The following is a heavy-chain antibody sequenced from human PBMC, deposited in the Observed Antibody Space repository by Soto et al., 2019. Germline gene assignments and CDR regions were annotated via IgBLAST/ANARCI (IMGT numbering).Heavy chain of an antibody. CDR1: GFTFSSYA. D-gene: IGHD4-17*01. J-gene: IGHJ6*02. V-gene: IGHV3-30-3*01. CDR3: ARGPGTVPTFDGMDV. Sequence: QVQLVESGGGVVQPGRSLRLSCAASGFTFSSYAVHWVRQAPGKGLEWVAVISYDGSNKYYADSVKGRFTISRDNSKNTFYLQMNSLRGEDTAVYYCARGPGTVPTFDGMDVWGQGTTVTVSS. CDR2: ISYDGSNK.